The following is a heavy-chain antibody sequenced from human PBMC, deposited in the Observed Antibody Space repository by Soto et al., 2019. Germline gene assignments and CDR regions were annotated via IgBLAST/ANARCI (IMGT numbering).Heavy chain of an antibody. CDR2: IWADGSRQ. CDR3: VGGTGYWGLSDY. D-gene: IGHD3-9*01. Sequence: QVQLVESGGGVIQPGKSLRLSCSASGFAFSTYGMHWVRQAPGNGLEWVAVIWADGSRQFHGDSVKGRFTISRDNSKNTLYLQMNRMRVDDTAVSYGVGGTGYWGLSDYWGQGTLVTVSS. V-gene: IGHV3-33*08. J-gene: IGHJ4*02. CDR1: GFAFSTYG.